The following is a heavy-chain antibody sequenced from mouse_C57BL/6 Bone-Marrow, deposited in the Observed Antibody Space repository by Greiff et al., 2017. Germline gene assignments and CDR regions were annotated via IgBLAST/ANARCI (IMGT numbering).Heavy chain of an antibody. CDR1: EYAFPSHD. D-gene: IGHD1-1*01. CDR2: INSDGGST. V-gene: IGHV5-2*01. Sequence: EVQLVESGGGLVQPGESLKLSCESNEYAFPSHDMSWVRKTPEKRLELVAAINSDGGSTYYPDTMERRFIISRDNTKKTLYLQMSSLRSEDTAVYYCARHAYYGSSYGYFDVWGTGTTVTVSS. CDR3: ARHAYYGSSYGYFDV. J-gene: IGHJ1*03.